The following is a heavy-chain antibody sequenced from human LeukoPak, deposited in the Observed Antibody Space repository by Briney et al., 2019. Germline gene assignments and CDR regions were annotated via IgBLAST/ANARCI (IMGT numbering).Heavy chain of an antibody. J-gene: IGHJ5*02. Sequence: ASVKVSCKTSGYTFTCYYMHWVRQAPGQGLEWMGWINPNSGGTNYAQNFQGRVTMTRDTSISTAYMELSRLRSDDTAVYFCARAHSSGWYGGSWFDPWGQGTLVTVSS. D-gene: IGHD6-19*01. V-gene: IGHV1-2*02. CDR2: INPNSGGT. CDR3: ARAHSSGWYGGSWFDP. CDR1: GYTFTCYY.